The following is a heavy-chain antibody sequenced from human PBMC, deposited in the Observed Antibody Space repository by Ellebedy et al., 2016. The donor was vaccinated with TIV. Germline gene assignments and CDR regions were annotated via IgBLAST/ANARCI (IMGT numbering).Heavy chain of an antibody. V-gene: IGHV3-48*04. D-gene: IGHD3-16*01. Sequence: GESLKISCAVSRLTFSRYEMSWVRPAPGKGLEWISYIRISSSNIYYADFVKGRFTISRDNAKNSLFLQMNSLKVEDTAVYYCAIATVMIHFQYWGQGTLVTVSS. J-gene: IGHJ4*02. CDR1: RLTFSRYE. CDR3: AIATVMIHFQY. CDR2: IRISSSNI.